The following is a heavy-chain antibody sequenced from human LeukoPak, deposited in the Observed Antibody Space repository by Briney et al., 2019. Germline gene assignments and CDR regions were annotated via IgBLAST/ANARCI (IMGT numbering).Heavy chain of an antibody. Sequence: SVTVSCKASGGTFSSYAISWVRQAPGQGLEWMGRIIPILGIANYAQKFQGRVTITADKSTSTAYMELSSLRSEDTAVYYCARDQAFEYSSSPPLYYYYGMDVWGQGTTVTVSS. CDR1: GGTFSSYA. CDR2: IIPILGIA. CDR3: ARDQAFEYSSSPPLYYYYGMDV. D-gene: IGHD6-6*01. J-gene: IGHJ6*02. V-gene: IGHV1-69*10.